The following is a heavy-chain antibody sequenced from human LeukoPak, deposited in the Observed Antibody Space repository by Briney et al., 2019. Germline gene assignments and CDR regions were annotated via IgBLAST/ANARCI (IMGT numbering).Heavy chain of an antibody. CDR2: IRSKAYGGTT. CDR3: TRGSRGHFGVAPPPAD. J-gene: IGHJ4*02. CDR1: GFTFGDYA. V-gene: IGHV3-49*04. Sequence: GRSLRLSCTASGFTFGDYAMSWVRQAPGKGLEWVGFIRSKAYGGTTEYAASVKGRFTISRDDSKSIAYLRMNSLKTEDTAVYYCTRGSRGHFGVAPPPADWGQGTLVTVSS. D-gene: IGHD3-3*01.